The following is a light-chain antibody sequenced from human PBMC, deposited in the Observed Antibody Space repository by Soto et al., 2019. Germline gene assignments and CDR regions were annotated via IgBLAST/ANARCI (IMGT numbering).Light chain of an antibody. Sequence: DIQMTQSPSSLSASVGDRVTLTCRANEYIITYLNWYRQKVGKAPKLLIYGASNLQSGAPSRFSGSGSGTDFTLTISSLHPEDFAIYYCQQSYTTPFTFGPGTRVDI. CDR1: EYIITY. CDR3: QQSYTTPFT. CDR2: GAS. J-gene: IGKJ3*01. V-gene: IGKV1-39*01.